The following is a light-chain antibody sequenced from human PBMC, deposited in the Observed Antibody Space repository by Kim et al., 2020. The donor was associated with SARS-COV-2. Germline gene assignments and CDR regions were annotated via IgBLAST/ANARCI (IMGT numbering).Light chain of an antibody. V-gene: IGKV3-20*01. Sequence: SPGERATLSCRASQSVRSNFLAWYQQKVGPAPRLLIYGVSTRATGIPDRFSGSGSGTDFTLAISRLEPEDFAVYYCQQYDNSAKYTFGQGTKLEI. J-gene: IGKJ2*01. CDR2: GVS. CDR1: QSVRSNF. CDR3: QQYDNSAKYT.